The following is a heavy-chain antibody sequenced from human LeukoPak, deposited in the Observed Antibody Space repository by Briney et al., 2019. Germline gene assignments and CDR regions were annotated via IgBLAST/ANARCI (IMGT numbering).Heavy chain of an antibody. CDR1: GGSFNGYY. Sequence: SETLSLTCAVYGGSFNGYYWSWIRQPPGKGLEWIREINHSGSTNYNPSLKSRVTISVDTSKNQFSLKLSSVTAADTAVYYCARVMGQQLVRRWFDPWGQGTLVTVSS. V-gene: IGHV4-34*01. J-gene: IGHJ5*02. D-gene: IGHD6-13*01. CDR2: INHSGST. CDR3: ARVMGQQLVRRWFDP.